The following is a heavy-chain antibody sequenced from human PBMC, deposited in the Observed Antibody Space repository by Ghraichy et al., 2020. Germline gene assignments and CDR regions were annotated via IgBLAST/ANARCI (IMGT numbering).Heavy chain of an antibody. CDR3: ARDRAIVGEDYYYYYGMDV. Sequence: GGSLRLSCAASGFTVSSNYMSWVRQAPGKGLEWVSVIYSGGSTYYADSVKGRFTISRDNSKNTLYLQMNSLRAEDTAVYYCARDRAIVGEDYYYYYGMDVWGQGTTVTVSS. J-gene: IGHJ6*02. V-gene: IGHV3-53*01. CDR2: IYSGGST. CDR1: GFTVSSNY. D-gene: IGHD3-3*01.